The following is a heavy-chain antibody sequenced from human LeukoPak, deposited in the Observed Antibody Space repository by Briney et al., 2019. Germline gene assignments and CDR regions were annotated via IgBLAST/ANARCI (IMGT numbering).Heavy chain of an antibody. V-gene: IGHV1-69*13. D-gene: IGHD6-25*01. CDR2: IIPIFGTA. CDR3: ARVMAGTARRNYYYYMDV. CDR1: GGTFSSYA. Sequence: ASVKASCKASGGTFSSYAISWVRQAPGQGLEWMGGIIPIFGTANYAQKFQGRVTITADESTSTAYMELSSLRSEDTAVYYCARVMAGTARRNYYYYMDVWGKGTTVTISS. J-gene: IGHJ6*03.